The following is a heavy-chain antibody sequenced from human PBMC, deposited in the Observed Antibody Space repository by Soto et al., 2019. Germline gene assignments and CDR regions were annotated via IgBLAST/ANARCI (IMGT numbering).Heavy chain of an antibody. CDR1: GDSISSGGYS. CDR3: ARDSRSGYYLDY. D-gene: IGHD3-22*01. Sequence: QLQLQESGSGLVKPSQTLSLTCTVSGDSISSGGYSWNWIRQPPGKGLEWIGYISHSGGTDYNPSLKSRVTITVDSSNNQFSLKLSSVTAADTAVYYCARDSRSGYYLDYWGQGTLVTVSS. J-gene: IGHJ4*02. V-gene: IGHV4-30-2*01. CDR2: ISHSGGT.